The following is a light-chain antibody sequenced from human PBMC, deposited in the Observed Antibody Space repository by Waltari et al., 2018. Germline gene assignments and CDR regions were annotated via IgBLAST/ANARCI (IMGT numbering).Light chain of an antibody. CDR1: QSVSSN. J-gene: IGKJ1*01. CDR2: GAS. V-gene: IGKV3-15*01. CDR3: QQYNNWPRG. Sequence: EIVMTQSPVTLSVSPGERATLSCRASQSVSSNLAWYQQKPGQAPRLLIYGASTRATGIPARFSGSGSGTEFTLTISSLQSEDFAVYYCQQYNNWPRGFGQGTKVEIK.